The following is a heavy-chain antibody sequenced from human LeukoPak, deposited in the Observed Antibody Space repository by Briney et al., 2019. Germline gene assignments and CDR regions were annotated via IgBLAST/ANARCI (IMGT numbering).Heavy chain of an antibody. CDR1: GGTFSSYA. V-gene: IGHV1-69*13. CDR3: ARSGSYRSSYHHYNIDY. Sequence: SVKVSCKASGGTFSSYAISWVRQAPGQGLEWMGAIIPIFGTANYAQKFQGRVTITADESTSTAYMELSSLRSEDTAVYYCARSGSYRSSYHHYNIDYWGQGTLVTVSS. CDR2: IIPIFGTA. D-gene: IGHD2-15*01. J-gene: IGHJ4*02.